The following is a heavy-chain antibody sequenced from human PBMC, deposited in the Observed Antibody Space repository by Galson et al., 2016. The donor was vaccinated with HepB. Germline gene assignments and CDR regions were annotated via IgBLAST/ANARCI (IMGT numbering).Heavy chain of an antibody. D-gene: IGHD3-10*01. V-gene: IGHV3-9*01. CDR2: ISWNSGRI. Sequence: SLRLSCAASGFTFADYAIHRVRQAPGKGLEWVSDISWNSGRIAYADSGKGRFTISRDNAKYSLYLQLNSLRAEDTAFYYCAKATSGSADGSRYFQHWGQGTLVIVAS. CDR1: GFTFADYA. J-gene: IGHJ1*01. CDR3: AKATSGSADGSRYFQH.